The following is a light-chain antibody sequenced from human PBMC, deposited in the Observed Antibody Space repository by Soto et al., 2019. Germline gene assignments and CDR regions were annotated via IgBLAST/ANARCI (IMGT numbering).Light chain of an antibody. Sequence: DIVMTQSPLSLPVTPGEPASISCRSSQSLLHSNGYNYLDWYLQKPGQSPQLLFYLGSNRASVVRYKVSGSGSGSDSTLKISRGESEEVGVYESMQSLQTRTYGEGAKVQNK. CDR2: LGS. J-gene: IGKJ1*01. V-gene: IGKV2-28*01. CDR1: QSLLHSNGYNY. CDR3: MQSLQTRT.